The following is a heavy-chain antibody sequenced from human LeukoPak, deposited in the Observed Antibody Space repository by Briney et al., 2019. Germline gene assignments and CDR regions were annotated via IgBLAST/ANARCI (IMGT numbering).Heavy chain of an antibody. J-gene: IGHJ4*02. CDR2: INHSGST. D-gene: IGHD3-22*01. V-gene: IGHV4-34*01. Sequence: SETLSLTCAVYGGSFSGYYWSWIRQPPGKGLEWIGEINHSGSTNYNPSLKSRVTISVDTSKNQFSLKLSSVTAADTAVYYCARTPQYYYDSSGYKIGGQGTQVTVSS. CDR3: ARTPQYYYDSSGYKI. CDR1: GGSFSGYY.